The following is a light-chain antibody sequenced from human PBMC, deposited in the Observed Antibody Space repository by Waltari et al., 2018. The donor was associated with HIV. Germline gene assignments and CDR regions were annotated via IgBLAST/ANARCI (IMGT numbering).Light chain of an antibody. CDR3: MQGTHWPPSWT. J-gene: IGKJ1*01. Sequence: EVVLTQSPLALPVTLGQPASISCRSSQSLAYSDGNTHLNWFQQSPGQSPRRLIYKVSNRDSGVPDRFSGSGSGTEFTLKISRVEAEDVGFYYCMQGTHWPPSWTFGQGTKVEIK. V-gene: IGKV2-30*01. CDR2: KVS. CDR1: QSLAYSDGNTH.